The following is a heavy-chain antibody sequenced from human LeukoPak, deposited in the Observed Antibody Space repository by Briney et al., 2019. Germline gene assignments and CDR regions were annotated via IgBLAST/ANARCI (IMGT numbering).Heavy chain of an antibody. Sequence: GGSLRLSCAASGFTFSSYSMNWVRQAPGKGLEWVSSISSSSSYIYYADSVKGRFTIPRDNAKNSLYLQMNSLRAEDTAVYYCARDLSGLYNWFDPWGQGTLVTVSS. J-gene: IGHJ5*02. CDR3: ARDLSGLYNWFDP. V-gene: IGHV3-21*01. D-gene: IGHD5-12*01. CDR2: ISSSSSYI. CDR1: GFTFSSYS.